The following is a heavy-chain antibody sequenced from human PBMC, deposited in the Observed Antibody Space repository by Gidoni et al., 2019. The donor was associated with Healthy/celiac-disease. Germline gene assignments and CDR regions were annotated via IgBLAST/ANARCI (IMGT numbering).Heavy chain of an antibody. CDR2: IYYSGST. J-gene: IGHJ6*02. CDR1: GGSIRIRSSY. D-gene: IGHD3-3*01. Sequence: QLQLQESGPGLVKPSETLSLPCTVPGGSIRIRSSYWGGIRQPPGQGREWIGSIYYSGSTYYNPSLKSRVTISVDTSKNQFSLKLSSVTAADTAVYYCARQHDFWSGYSHYGMDVWGQGTTVTVSS. CDR3: ARQHDFWSGYSHYGMDV. V-gene: IGHV4-39*01.